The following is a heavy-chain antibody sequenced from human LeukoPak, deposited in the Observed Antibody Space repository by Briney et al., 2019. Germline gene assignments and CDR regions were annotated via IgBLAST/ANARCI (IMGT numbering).Heavy chain of an antibody. J-gene: IGHJ4*02. CDR1: GFTFSSYG. Sequence: PGGSLRLSCAASGFTFSSYGMHWVRQAPGKGLEWVAVISYDGSNKYYADSVKGRFTISRDNSKNTLYLQMNSLRAEDTAVYYCARQQKRIVGATGFDYWGQGTLVTVSS. V-gene: IGHV3-30*03. CDR2: ISYDGSNK. CDR3: ARQQKRIVGATGFDY. D-gene: IGHD1-26*01.